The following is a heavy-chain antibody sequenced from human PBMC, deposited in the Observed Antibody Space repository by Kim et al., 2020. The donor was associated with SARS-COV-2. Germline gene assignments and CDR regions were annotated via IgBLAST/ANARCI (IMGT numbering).Heavy chain of an antibody. Sequence: GGSLRLSCAASGFTFSSYSMNWVRQAPGKGLEWVSSISSSSSYIYYADSVKGRFTISRDNAKNSLYLQMNSLRAEDTAVYYCARTGGHSDILTGYYMGLDYWGQGTLVTVSS. CDR1: GFTFSSYS. CDR2: ISSSSSYI. V-gene: IGHV3-21*01. D-gene: IGHD3-9*01. J-gene: IGHJ4*02. CDR3: ARTGGHSDILTGYYMGLDY.